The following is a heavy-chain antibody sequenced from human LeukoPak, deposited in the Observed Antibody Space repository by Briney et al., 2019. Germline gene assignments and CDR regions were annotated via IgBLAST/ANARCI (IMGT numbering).Heavy chain of an antibody. CDR2: IIPILGIA. J-gene: IGHJ4*02. D-gene: IGHD6-19*01. CDR3: ARGGSSGWYIVY. Sequence: EASVKVSCKASGGTFSSYAISWVRQAPGQGLEWMGRIIPILGIANYAQKFQGRVTITADKSTSTAYMELRSLRSDDTAVYYCARGGSSGWYIVYWGQGTLVTVSS. CDR1: GGTFSSYA. V-gene: IGHV1-69*04.